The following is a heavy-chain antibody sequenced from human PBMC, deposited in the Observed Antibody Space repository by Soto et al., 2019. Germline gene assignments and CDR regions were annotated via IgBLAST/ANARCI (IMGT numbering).Heavy chain of an antibody. D-gene: IGHD3-22*01. CDR3: TTDFYPMIVAYGV. CDR1: GFTFSNAW. CDR2: IKSKTDCGTT. Sequence: AGSLILSCAAYGFTFSNAWMSWVRQAPGKGLEWVGRIKSKTDCGTTDYAAHVKGRFTISRDDSKNTLYLQMNSLKTEDTAVYYCTTDFYPMIVAYGVWGQGTTVTVSS. V-gene: IGHV3-15*01. J-gene: IGHJ6*02.